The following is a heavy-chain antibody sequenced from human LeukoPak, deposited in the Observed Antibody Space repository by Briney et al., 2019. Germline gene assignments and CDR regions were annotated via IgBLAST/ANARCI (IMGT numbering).Heavy chain of an antibody. CDR1: GGSISSSSYY. V-gene: IGHV4-39*07. D-gene: IGHD2-15*01. CDR2: IHYSGST. CDR3: ARGYCSGGSCYSYYYYNYMDV. J-gene: IGHJ6*03. Sequence: NPSETLSLTCTVSGGSISSSSYYWGWIRQPPGRGLEWIGSIHYSGSTNYNPSLKSRVTISVDTSKNQFSLKLSSVTAADTAVYYCARGYCSGGSCYSYYYYNYMDVWGKGTTDTVSS.